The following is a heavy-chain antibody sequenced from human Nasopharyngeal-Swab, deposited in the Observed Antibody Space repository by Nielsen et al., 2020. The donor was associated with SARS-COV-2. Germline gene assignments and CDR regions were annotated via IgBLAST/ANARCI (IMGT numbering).Heavy chain of an antibody. CDR3: TRDVSVIAASLFDF. Sequence: ASVKVSCKASGYIFSNFGISWVRRAPGKGLEWMGWISAYNGKTDFAQKFQGRVTMTTDTSASTAYMELKGLGSDDSAVYYCTRDVSVIAASLFDFWGQGTLVIVSS. D-gene: IGHD2-21*01. CDR2: ISAYNGKT. CDR1: GYIFSNFG. J-gene: IGHJ4*02. V-gene: IGHV1-18*01.